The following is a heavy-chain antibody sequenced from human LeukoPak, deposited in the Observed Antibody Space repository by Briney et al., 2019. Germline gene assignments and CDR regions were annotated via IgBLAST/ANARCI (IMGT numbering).Heavy chain of an antibody. CDR2: ISGYNGNT. D-gene: IGHD1-1*01. J-gene: IGHJ6*02. CDR1: GYTFTSYG. Sequence: GASVKVSCKASGYTFTSYGISWVRQAPGQGLEWMGWISGYNGNTKYAQKLQGRATMTTDTSTDTAHLEVRSLRSDDTAVYYCAREGSDWDDTDGMDVWGQGTTVTVSS. CDR3: AREGSDWDDTDGMDV. V-gene: IGHV1-18*01.